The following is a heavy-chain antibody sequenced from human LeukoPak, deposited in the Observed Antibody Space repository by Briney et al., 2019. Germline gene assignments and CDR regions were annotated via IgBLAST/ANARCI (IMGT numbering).Heavy chain of an antibody. V-gene: IGHV3-74*01. CDR2: INSDGSTI. CDR1: GFTFSRYW. CDR3: ATTPRSVAGSRIGYHYGMDV. D-gene: IGHD6-19*01. J-gene: IGHJ6*04. Sequence: GGSLRLSCAVSGFTFSRYWMHWVRQAPGKGLVWVSRINSDGSTITYADPVKGRFTISRDNAKNTLFLQMNSLRAEDTAVYYCATTPRSVAGSRIGYHYGMDVWGKGTTVTVSS.